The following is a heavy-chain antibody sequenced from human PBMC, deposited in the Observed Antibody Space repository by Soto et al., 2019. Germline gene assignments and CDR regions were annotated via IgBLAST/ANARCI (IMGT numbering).Heavy chain of an antibody. CDR3: VKDGRKTLVH. Sequence: GGSLRLSCSASGFTFSSFTMYWVRLAPGKGLEYVSAISHYGDITHFAESVKDRFTISRDNSKNIVFLQMSSLRTEDTDVYYCVKDGRKTLVHWGQGTLVTVSS. D-gene: IGHD3-16*01. V-gene: IGHV3-64D*08. CDR2: ISHYGDIT. CDR1: GFTFSSFT. J-gene: IGHJ4*02.